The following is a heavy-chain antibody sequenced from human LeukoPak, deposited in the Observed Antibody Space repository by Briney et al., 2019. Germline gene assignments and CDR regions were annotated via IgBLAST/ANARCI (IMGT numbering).Heavy chain of an antibody. J-gene: IGHJ5*02. Sequence: GGSLRLSCAASGFTFDDYAMHWVRQAPGKGLEWASGISWNSGSIGYADSVKGRFTISRDNAKNSLYLQMNSLRAEDTALYYCAKGVYSSSGFWFDPWGQGTLVTVSS. CDR2: ISWNSGSI. V-gene: IGHV3-9*01. CDR3: AKGVYSSSGFWFDP. D-gene: IGHD6-6*01. CDR1: GFTFDDYA.